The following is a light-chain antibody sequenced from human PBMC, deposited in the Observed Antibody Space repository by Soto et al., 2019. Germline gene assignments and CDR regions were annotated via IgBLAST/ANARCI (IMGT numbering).Light chain of an antibody. J-gene: IGKJ1*01. V-gene: IGKV1-5*01. CDR1: QSISNW. CDR3: QQYNSYS. Sequence: DIQMTQSPSTLPASVGDRVTITCRASQSISNWFAWYQQKPGTAPKVLIYHASNLQSGVPSRFSGSGSGTEFTLTIRSLQPDDFATYYCQQYNSYSFGQGTKVEIK. CDR2: HAS.